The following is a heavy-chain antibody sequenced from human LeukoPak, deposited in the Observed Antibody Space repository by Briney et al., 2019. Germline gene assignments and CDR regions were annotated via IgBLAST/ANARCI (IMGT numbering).Heavy chain of an antibody. V-gene: IGHV1-8*02. CDR3: AREVGSYNWNDGTDGMDV. CDR2: MNPNSGNT. D-gene: IGHD1-1*01. Sequence: APVKVSCKASGGTFSSYAINWVRQATGQGLEWMGWMNPNSGNTGYAQKFQGRVTMTRNTSISTAYMELSSLRSEDTAVYYCAREVGSYNWNDGTDGMDVWGQGTTVTVSS. CDR1: GGTFSSYA. J-gene: IGHJ6*02.